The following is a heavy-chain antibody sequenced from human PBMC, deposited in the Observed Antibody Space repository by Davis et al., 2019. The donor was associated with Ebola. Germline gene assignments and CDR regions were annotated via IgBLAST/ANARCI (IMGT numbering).Heavy chain of an antibody. CDR3: ARDKRCSGGSCYFLYYYGMDV. CDR1: GGSFSGYY. CDR2: INHSGST. Sequence: SETLSLTCAVYGGSFSGYYWSWIRQPPGKGLEWIGEINHSGSTNYNPSLKSRVTISVDTSKNQFSLKLSSVTAADTAVYYCARDKRCSGGSCYFLYYYGMDVWGKGTTVTVSS. J-gene: IGHJ6*04. D-gene: IGHD2-15*01. V-gene: IGHV4-34*01.